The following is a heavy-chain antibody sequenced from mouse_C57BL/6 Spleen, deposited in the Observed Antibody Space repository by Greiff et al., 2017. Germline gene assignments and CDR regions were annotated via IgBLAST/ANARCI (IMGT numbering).Heavy chain of an antibody. Sequence: QVHVKQSGAELVRPGTSVKVSCKASGYAFTNYLIEWVKQRPGQGLEWIGVLNPGSGGTNYNEKFKGKATLTADKSSSTAYMQLSSLTSEDSAVYFCARRGSSGYFDYWGQGTTLTVSS. CDR1: GYAFTNYL. V-gene: IGHV1-54*01. D-gene: IGHD3-2*02. CDR2: LNPGSGGT. J-gene: IGHJ2*01. CDR3: ARRGSSGYFDY.